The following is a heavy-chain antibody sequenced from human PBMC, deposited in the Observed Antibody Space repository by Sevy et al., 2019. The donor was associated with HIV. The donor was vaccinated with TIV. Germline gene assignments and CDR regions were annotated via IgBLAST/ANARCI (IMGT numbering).Heavy chain of an antibody. D-gene: IGHD2-2*01. J-gene: IGHJ3*02. CDR3: ARHCSSTSCSDAFDI. CDR1: GGSFSGYY. V-gene: IGHV4-34*01. Sequence: SETLSLTCAVYGGSFSGYYWSWIRQPPGKGLEWIGEINHSGSTKYNPSLKSRVTISGDTSKNQFSLKLSSVTAADTAVYYCARHCSSTSCSDAFDIWGQGTMVTVSS. CDR2: INHSGST.